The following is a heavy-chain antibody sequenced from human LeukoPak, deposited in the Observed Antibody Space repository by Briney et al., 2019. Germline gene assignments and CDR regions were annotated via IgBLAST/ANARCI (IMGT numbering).Heavy chain of an antibody. J-gene: IGHJ2*01. Sequence: GGSLRLSCAASGFTFRSYVMHWVRQAPGKGLEWVSGISWNGSGTHCADSVKGRFIISRDNSRNTLYLQTHSLRADDTAVYYCLRKSLYDSSGYYFYWYFDLWGRGTLVTVSS. V-gene: IGHV3-35*01. CDR1: GFTFRSYV. D-gene: IGHD3-22*01. CDR2: ISWNGSGT. CDR3: LRKSLYDSSGYYFYWYFDL.